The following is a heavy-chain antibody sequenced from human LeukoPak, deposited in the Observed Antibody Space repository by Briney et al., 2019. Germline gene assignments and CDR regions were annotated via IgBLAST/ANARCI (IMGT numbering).Heavy chain of an antibody. Sequence: SVKVSCKASGGTFSSYAISWVRQAPGQGLEWMGRIIPIFGIANYAQKFQGRVTITADKSTSTAYMELSSLRSEDTAVYYCARDQLGDGYSGYDGMDVWGKGPRSPSPQ. D-gene: IGHD5-12*01. V-gene: IGHV1-69*04. J-gene: IGHJ6*01. CDR3: ARDQLGDGYSGYDGMDV. CDR1: GGTFSSYA. CDR2: IIPIFGIA.